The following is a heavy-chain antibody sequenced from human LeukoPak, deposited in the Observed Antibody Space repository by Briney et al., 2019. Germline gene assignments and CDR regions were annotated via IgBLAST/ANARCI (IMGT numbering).Heavy chain of an antibody. D-gene: IGHD1-7*01. V-gene: IGHV1-69*04. Sequence: SVQVSCKASGGTFSSYAISWVRQAPGEGLEWMGRIIPILGIANFAQKFQGRVTMTRDTSTSTVYMELSSLRSEDTAVYYCARGPEINWNYEFYYWGQGTLVTVSS. J-gene: IGHJ4*02. CDR2: IIPILGIA. CDR3: ARGPEINWNYEFYY. CDR1: GGTFSSYA.